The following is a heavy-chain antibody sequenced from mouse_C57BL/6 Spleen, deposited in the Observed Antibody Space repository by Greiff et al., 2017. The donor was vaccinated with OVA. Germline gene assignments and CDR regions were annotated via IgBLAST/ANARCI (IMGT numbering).Heavy chain of an antibody. CDR1: GFTFSDYY. V-gene: IGHV5-12*01. J-gene: IGHJ2*01. D-gene: IGHD2-3*01. Sequence: DVQLVESGGGLVQPGGSLKLSCAASGFTFSDYYMYWVRQTPEKRLEWVAYISNGGGSTYYTDTVKGRFTISRDNAKNTLYLQMSLLKSEDTAMYYFARLYDGYYGFDYWGQGTTLTVSS. CDR3: ARLYDGYYGFDY. CDR2: ISNGGGST.